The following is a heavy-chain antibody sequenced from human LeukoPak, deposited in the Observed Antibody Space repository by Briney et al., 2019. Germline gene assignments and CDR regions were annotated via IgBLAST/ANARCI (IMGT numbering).Heavy chain of an antibody. CDR2: TRNTAYSYTT. J-gene: IGHJ4*02. V-gene: IGHV3-72*01. CDR1: GFSITDYY. Sequence: GGSLRLSCAASGFSITDYYMDWVRQAPGKGLEWVGRTRNTAYSYTTEYAASVRGRFTISRDDSENSLSLQMNSLKSEDTAVYYCARDSGEMGLDYWGQGTLVTVSS. CDR3: ARDSGEMGLDY. D-gene: IGHD3-10*01.